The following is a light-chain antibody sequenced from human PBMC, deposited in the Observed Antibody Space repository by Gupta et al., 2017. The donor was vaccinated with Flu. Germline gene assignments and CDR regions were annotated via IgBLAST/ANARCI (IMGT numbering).Light chain of an antibody. CDR3: CAYAGTKNWV. CDR2: DVT. J-gene: IGLJ3*02. V-gene: IGLV2-11*03. CDR1: ITNIGTYNL. Sequence: VTIYCTGNITNIGTYNLIFGYHQHTGKAPRLLVYDVTKRPSGVPGRLSGSKSGNTASLTISGLQTEDEADYYCCAYAGTKNWVFGGGTKLTVL.